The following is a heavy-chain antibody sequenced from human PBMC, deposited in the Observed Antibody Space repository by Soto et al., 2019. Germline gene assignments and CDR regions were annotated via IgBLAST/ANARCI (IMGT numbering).Heavy chain of an antibody. CDR3: ARDETGGSSWYKTWFDP. V-gene: IGHV1-18*01. CDR2: ISAYNGNT. J-gene: IGHJ5*02. D-gene: IGHD6-13*01. Sequence: QVQLVQSGAEVKKPGASVKVSCKASGYTFTSYGISWVRQAPGQGLEWMGWISAYNGNTNYAQKLQGRVTMTTDTSTSTAYMELRSLRSDDTAVYYCARDETGGSSWYKTWFDPWGQGTLVTVSS. CDR1: GYTFTSYG.